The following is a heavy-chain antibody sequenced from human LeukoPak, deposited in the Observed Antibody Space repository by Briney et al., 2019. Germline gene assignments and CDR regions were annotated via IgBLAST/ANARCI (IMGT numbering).Heavy chain of an antibody. J-gene: IGHJ4*02. Sequence: PSETLSLTCTVSGYSISSGYYWGWIRQPPGKGLEWIGSIYHSGSTYYNPSLKSRVTISVDTSKNQFSLKLSSVTAADTAVYYCARGVAVPGIYFDYWGQGTLVTVSS. D-gene: IGHD6-19*01. V-gene: IGHV4-38-2*02. CDR1: GYSISSGYY. CDR2: IYHSGST. CDR3: ARGVAVPGIYFDY.